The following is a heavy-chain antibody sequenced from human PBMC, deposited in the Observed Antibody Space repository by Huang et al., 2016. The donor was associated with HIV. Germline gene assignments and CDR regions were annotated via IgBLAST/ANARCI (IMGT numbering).Heavy chain of an antibody. CDR3: ARDRGQQLSPFDS. Sequence: EVQLVESGGGLVKPGGSLRLSCVASGFSLDSYNMYWVRQTPWKGRQGVSAIRPSSSFIDYADAVKGRFSISRDNAKNSLYLQMNNLRGEDTAVYYCARDRGQQLSPFDSWGQGTLVTVSS. CDR2: IRPSSSFI. CDR1: GFSLDSYN. D-gene: IGHD6-13*01. V-gene: IGHV3-21*01. J-gene: IGHJ4*02.